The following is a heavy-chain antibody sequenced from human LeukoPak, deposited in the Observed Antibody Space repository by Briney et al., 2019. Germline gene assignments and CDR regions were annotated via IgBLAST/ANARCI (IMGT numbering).Heavy chain of an antibody. CDR3: ARQGRYYGSGSYEGFNDY. V-gene: IGHV5-51*01. J-gene: IGHJ4*02. CDR1: GYSFASYW. Sequence: GESLKISCKGSGYSFASYWIGWVLQMPGKGLEWMGIIYPGDSDTRYSPSFQGQVTISADKSISTAYLQWSSLKASDTAMYYCARQGRYYGSGSYEGFNDYWGQGTLVTVSS. D-gene: IGHD3-10*01. CDR2: IYPGDSDT.